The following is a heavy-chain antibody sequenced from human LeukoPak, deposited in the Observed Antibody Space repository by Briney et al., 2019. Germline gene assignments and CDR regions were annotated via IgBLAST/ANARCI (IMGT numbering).Heavy chain of an antibody. V-gene: IGHV1-46*01. Sequence: EASVKVSCKASGYTFTSYYMHWVRQAPGQGLEWKGIINPSGGSTSYAQKFQGRVTMTRDTSTSTVYMELSSLRSEDTAVYYCARAYDSSGYYLGYYFDYWGQGTLVTVSS. CDR1: GYTFTSYY. CDR2: INPSGGST. J-gene: IGHJ4*02. D-gene: IGHD3-22*01. CDR3: ARAYDSSGYYLGYYFDY.